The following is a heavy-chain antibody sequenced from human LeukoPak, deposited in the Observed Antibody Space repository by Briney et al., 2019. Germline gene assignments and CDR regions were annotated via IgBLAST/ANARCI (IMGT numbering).Heavy chain of an antibody. Sequence: GGSLRLSCAASGFTFSSYGMHWVRQAPGKGLEWVAAIWYDGSIKYYADSVKGRFTISRDNSKNTMYLQMNSLRAEDTAVYYCARIGCTGGNCRPYYFYGMDVWGQGTTVTVSS. J-gene: IGHJ6*02. CDR3: ARIGCTGGNCRPYYFYGMDV. D-gene: IGHD2-8*02. CDR1: GFTFSSYG. V-gene: IGHV3-33*08. CDR2: IWYDGSIK.